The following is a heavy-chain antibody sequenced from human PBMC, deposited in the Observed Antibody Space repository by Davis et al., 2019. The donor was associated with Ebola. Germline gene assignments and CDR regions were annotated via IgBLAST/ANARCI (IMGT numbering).Heavy chain of an antibody. V-gene: IGHV3-53*05. CDR2: VYKSGTT. CDR3: TANWIYGSGMDI. D-gene: IGHD1-7*01. J-gene: IGHJ6*02. CDR1: EFTVSRNY. Sequence: PGGSLRLSCAAAEFTVSRNYMTWVRQAPGKGLQWVSTVYKSGTTYYADSVKGRFTVSRDNSENTMYLQMNGLRPGDTAIYYCTANWIYGSGMDIWGQGTTVTVSS.